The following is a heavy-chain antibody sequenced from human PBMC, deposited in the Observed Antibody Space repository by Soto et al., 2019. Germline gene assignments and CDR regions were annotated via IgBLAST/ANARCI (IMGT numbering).Heavy chain of an antibody. CDR2: IIPIFGTA. Sequence: ASVKVSCKASGGTFSSYAISWVRQAPGQGLEWMGGIIPIFGTANYAQKFQGRVTITADESTSTAYMELSSLRSEDTAVYYCAGMLPYGEKGGDYCDYWGQGTLVTVSS. D-gene: IGHD3-16*01. J-gene: IGHJ4*02. V-gene: IGHV1-69*13. CDR1: GGTFSSYA. CDR3: AGMLPYGEKGGDYCDY.